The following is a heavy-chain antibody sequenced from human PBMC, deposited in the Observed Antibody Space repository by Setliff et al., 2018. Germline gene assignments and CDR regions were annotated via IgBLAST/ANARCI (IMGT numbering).Heavy chain of an antibody. V-gene: IGHV4-39*07. J-gene: IGHJ4*02. D-gene: IGHD6-6*01. CDR2: IHYSGST. CDR1: GGSINSGSYF. Sequence: SETLSLTCTVSGGSINSGSYFWAWIRQPPGKGLEWIGSIHYSGSTYYNRSLNSRVTISIDTSKDQFSLKLISMTAADTAVYYCARGRNIAARLLDSWGQGTLVTVSS. CDR3: ARGRNIAARLLDS.